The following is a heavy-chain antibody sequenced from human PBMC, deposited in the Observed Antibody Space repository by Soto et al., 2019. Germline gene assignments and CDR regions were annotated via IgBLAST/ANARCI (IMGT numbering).Heavy chain of an antibody. D-gene: IGHD6-19*01. J-gene: IGHJ6*02. CDR1: WDSVSSNSAI. V-gene: IGHV6-1*01. CDR2: TYYRSKWFY. CDR3: ARKYASGWEYYYGMDV. Sequence: SQTLSLTCAISWDSVSSNSAIWNWIRQSPSRGLEWLGRTYYRSKWFYDYALSVKSRITINPDTSKNQFSLQLNSVTPEDTAVYFCARKYASGWEYYYGMDVWGQGTTVTVFS.